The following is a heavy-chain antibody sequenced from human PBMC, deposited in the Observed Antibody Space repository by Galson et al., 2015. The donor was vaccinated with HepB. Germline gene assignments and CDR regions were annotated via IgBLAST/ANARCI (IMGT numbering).Heavy chain of an antibody. J-gene: IGHJ4*02. CDR3: GRDDYNDYVRLDY. Sequence: SLRLSCAASGFTFRKYSMHWVRQAPGKGLEWISYISADGRTIHYAASVKGRFTISRDDAKASLYLQMSSLRAEDTAFYFCGRDDYNDYVRLDYWGQGVLVTVSS. CDR1: GFTFRKYS. CDR2: ISADGRTI. D-gene: IGHD4-11*01. V-gene: IGHV3-48*04.